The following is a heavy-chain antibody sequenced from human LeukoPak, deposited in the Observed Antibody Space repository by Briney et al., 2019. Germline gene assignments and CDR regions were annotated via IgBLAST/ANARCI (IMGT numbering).Heavy chain of an antibody. V-gene: IGHV1-69*13. J-gene: IGHJ4*02. CDR3: AREATPVLLWFGDTFDY. CDR1: GGTFSSYA. Sequence: WASVKVSCKASGGTFSSYAISWVRQAPGQGLEWMGGIIPIFGTANYAQKFQGRVTITADESTSTAYMELSSLRSEDTAVYYCAREATPVLLWFGDTFDYWGQGTLVTVSS. D-gene: IGHD3-10*01. CDR2: IIPIFGTA.